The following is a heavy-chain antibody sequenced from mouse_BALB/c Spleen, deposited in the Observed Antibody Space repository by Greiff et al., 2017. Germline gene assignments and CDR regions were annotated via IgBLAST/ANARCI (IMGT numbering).Heavy chain of an antibody. V-gene: IGHV5-12-1*01. CDR2: ISSGGGST. CDR3: ARQGYPDAWFAY. CDR1: GFAFSSYD. J-gene: IGHJ3*01. Sequence: EVKLMESGGGLVKPGGSLKLSCAASGFAFSSYDMSWVRQTPEKRLEWVAYISSGGGSTYYPDTVKGRFTISRDNAKNTLYLQMSSLKSEDTAMYYCARQGYPDAWFAYWGQGTLVTVSA.